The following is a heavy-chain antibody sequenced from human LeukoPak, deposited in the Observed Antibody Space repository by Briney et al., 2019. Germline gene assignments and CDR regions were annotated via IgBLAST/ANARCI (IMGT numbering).Heavy chain of an antibody. CDR1: GFTFDDYG. Sequence: GGSLRLSCAASGFTFDDYGMSWVRQAPGKGLEWVSGINWNGGSTGYADSVKGRFTISRDNAKNSLYLQMNSLRAEDTAVYYCARDTQRHDYGGNWGQGTLVTVSS. D-gene: IGHD4-23*01. CDR3: ARDTQRHDYGGN. CDR2: INWNGGST. J-gene: IGHJ4*02. V-gene: IGHV3-20*04.